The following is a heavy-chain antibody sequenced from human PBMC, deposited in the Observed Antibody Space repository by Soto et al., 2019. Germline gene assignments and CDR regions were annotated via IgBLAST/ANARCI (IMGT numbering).Heavy chain of an antibody. CDR1: GFAVTGDFTFNKYG. CDR2: ISGSGDST. V-gene: IGHV3-23*01. J-gene: IGHJ6*02. CDR3: ARGLGYDLPHHYYEMDF. D-gene: IGHD5-12*01. Sequence: GGSLRLSCAASGFAVTGDFTFNKYGMSWVRQAPGKGLEWVSVISGSGDSTYYEASVEGRFSISRDNSKNMVFLQMDSLRAEDTALYYCARGLGYDLPHHYYEMDFWGQGTTVTVSS.